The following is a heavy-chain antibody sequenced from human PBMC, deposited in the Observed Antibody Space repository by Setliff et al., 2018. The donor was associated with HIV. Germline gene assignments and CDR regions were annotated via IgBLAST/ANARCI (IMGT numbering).Heavy chain of an antibody. V-gene: IGHV3-33*01. CDR2: IWYDGSNK. CDR1: GFTFSSYG. J-gene: IGHJ3*02. CDR3: ARESSTVRGVIDI. D-gene: IGHD3-10*01. Sequence: GGSLRLSCAASGFTFSSYGMHWVRQAPGKGLEWVAVIWYDGSNKYYADSVKGRFTVSRDNSKNTVYLQMNSLRDEDRAVYYCARESSTVRGVIDIWGQGTMVTVSS.